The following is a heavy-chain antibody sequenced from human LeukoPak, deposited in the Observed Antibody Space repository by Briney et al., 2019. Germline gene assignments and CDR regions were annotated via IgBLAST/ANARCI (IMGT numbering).Heavy chain of an antibody. D-gene: IGHD2-2*01. V-gene: IGHV4-39*01. CDR2: IYYRGST. CDR3: ARHYLSDGILSTFDP. J-gene: IGHJ5*02. Sequence: SETLSLTCTVSGGSISSSPYYWGWIRQPPGRGLEWIVTIYYRGSTYSNPSLNSRVTISLDTSKNQFSLRLRSVTAADTALYYCARHYLSDGILSTFDPWGQGTLVTVSS. CDR1: GGSISSSPYY.